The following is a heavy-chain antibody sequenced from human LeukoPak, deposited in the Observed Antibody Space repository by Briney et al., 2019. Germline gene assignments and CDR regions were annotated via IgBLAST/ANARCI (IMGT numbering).Heavy chain of an antibody. D-gene: IGHD5-18*01. V-gene: IGHV4-39*01. CDR3: ARQRRIQLWSVGFDY. CDR2: IYYSGST. CDR1: GGSISSSSYY. J-gene: IGHJ4*02. Sequence: PSETLSLTCTVSGGSISSSSYYWSWIRQPPGKGLEWIGSIYYSGSTYYNPSLKSRVTISVDTSKNQFSLKLSSVTAADTAVYYCARQRRIQLWSVGFDYWGQGTLVTVSS.